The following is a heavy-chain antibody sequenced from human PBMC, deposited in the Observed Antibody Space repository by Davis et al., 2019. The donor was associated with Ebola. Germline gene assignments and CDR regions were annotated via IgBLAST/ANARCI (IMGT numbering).Heavy chain of an antibody. D-gene: IGHD6-13*01. CDR3: ARDPVPDIAAAGNYYYYGMDV. V-gene: IGHV3-11*01. J-gene: IGHJ6*02. CDR1: GFTVSSNY. Sequence: GGSLRLSCAASGFTVSSNYMSWVRQAPGKGLEWLSYITNGGSTNSYADSVKGRFTISRDNAKNSLYLQMNSLRAEDTAVYYCARDPVPDIAAAGNYYYYGMDVWGQGTTVTVSS. CDR2: ITNGGSTN.